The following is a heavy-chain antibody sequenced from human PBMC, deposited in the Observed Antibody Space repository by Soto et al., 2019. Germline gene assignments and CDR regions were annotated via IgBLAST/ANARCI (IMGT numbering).Heavy chain of an antibody. CDR2: ISSDGSNK. Sequence: QVQLVESGGGVVQPGRSLRLSCEGSGFTFSDYGMHWVRQAPGKGLEWVAVISSDGSNKYYADSVRGRCTISRDNSKNTTYLQMNSLRTEDTAVYSCAKDRRMTTATSWYFDYLGQGTLVTVSS. D-gene: IGHD4-17*01. V-gene: IGHV3-30*18. CDR1: GFTFSDYG. J-gene: IGHJ4*02. CDR3: AKDRRMTTATSWYFDY.